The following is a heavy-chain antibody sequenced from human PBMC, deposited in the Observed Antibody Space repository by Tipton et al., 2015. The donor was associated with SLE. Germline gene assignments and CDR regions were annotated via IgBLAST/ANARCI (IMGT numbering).Heavy chain of an antibody. Sequence: TLSLTCTVSGDSIGSSSNYWGWIRQPPGKGLEWIGESNPSGNTNYNPSLKSRVTISVDTSKNQLSLKLSSVTAADTAVYYCARGAKERITLVRVRPYYFDYWGQGSLVTVSS. J-gene: IGHJ4*01. D-gene: IGHD3-10*01. CDR2: SNPSGNT. V-gene: IGHV4-39*02. CDR3: ARGAKERITLVRVRPYYFDY. CDR1: GDSIGSSSNY.